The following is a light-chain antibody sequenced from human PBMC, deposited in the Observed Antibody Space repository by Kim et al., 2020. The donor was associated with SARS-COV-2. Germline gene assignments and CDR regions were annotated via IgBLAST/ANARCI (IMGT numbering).Light chain of an antibody. V-gene: IGKV1-5*03. J-gene: IGKJ4*01. Sequence: IQMTQSPSTLSASVGDRVTITCRASQSVSSLLAWYQQKPGKAPKLLIYKTSTLESGVPSRFSGSGSGTEFTLTISSLQPDDFATYYCEQHDVYPLTFGGGTKVDIK. CDR3: EQHDVYPLT. CDR1: QSVSSL. CDR2: KTS.